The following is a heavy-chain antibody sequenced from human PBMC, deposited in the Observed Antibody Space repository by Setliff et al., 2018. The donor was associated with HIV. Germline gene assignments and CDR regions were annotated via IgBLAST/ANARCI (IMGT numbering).Heavy chain of an antibody. D-gene: IGHD3-9*01. Sequence: PGGSLRLSCAASGFTFTTYWMHWVRQVPGKGLVWVSRINSDGSSIGYADSVKGRFTISRDNVNNAVYLQMNSLRAEDTAIYYCAREDKLTYWGQGTLVTVSS. CDR3: AREDKLTY. V-gene: IGHV3-74*01. CDR1: GFTFTTYW. CDR2: INSDGSSI. J-gene: IGHJ4*02.